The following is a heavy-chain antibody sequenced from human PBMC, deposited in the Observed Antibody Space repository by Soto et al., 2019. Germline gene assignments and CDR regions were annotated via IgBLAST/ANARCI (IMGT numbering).Heavy chain of an antibody. CDR1: GGSISSGEYY. CDR2: IYYSGTT. Sequence: PSETLSLTCTVSGGSISSGEYYWSWIRQPPGEGLEWIGNIYYSGTTYNNPSLKSRVTISVDTSNNQFSLKLSSVTAADTAVYYCARDGGFCTNGVCPVYYYYGMDVLGQGTTVTVS. CDR3: ARDGGFCTNGVCPVYYYYGMDV. D-gene: IGHD2-8*01. J-gene: IGHJ6*02. V-gene: IGHV4-30-4*01.